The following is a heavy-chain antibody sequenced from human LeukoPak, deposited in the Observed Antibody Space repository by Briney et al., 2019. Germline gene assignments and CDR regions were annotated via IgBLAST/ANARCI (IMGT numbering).Heavy chain of an antibody. V-gene: IGHV3-30*04. CDR1: GFTFSNYA. Sequence: QAGGSMTPSCAVSGFTFSNYAMHWVRQAPGKGLEWVTVISYNGSNKSYADSVKGRFTISRDNSKNTLYLQMNSLRAEDTAVYYCARDLSSSWYYIDVWGKGSTVAVSS. D-gene: IGHD6-13*01. CDR3: ARDLSSSWYYIDV. CDR2: ISYNGSNK. J-gene: IGHJ6*03.